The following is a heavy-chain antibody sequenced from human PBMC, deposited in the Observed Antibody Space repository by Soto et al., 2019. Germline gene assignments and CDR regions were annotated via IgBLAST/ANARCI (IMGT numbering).Heavy chain of an antibody. Sequence: GGSLRLSCAASGFTFSNYAMNWVRQAPGKGLEWVASMGLKNIYYADSVRGRFTISRDNSKKTLYLQMNALTAGDAAVYYCSKDSDWGEGWQLQPAFDSWGHGTLVTVSS. J-gene: IGHJ4*01. D-gene: IGHD4-4*01. V-gene: IGHV3-23*01. CDR1: GFTFSNYA. CDR3: SKDSDWGEGWQLQPAFDS. CDR2: MGLKNI.